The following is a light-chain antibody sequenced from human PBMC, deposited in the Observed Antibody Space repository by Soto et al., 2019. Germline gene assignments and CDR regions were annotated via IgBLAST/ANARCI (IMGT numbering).Light chain of an antibody. J-gene: IGLJ1*01. CDR2: DDG. V-gene: IGLV3-21*02. Sequence: YELTQPPSVSVAPGQTARITCGGNNIGSESVHWYQQKPGQAPVLVVYDDGNRPSGIPERFSGSNSGNTATLTISRVEAGDEADYYCHLWDSSSDLYVFGTGTKVTVL. CDR3: HLWDSSSDLYV. CDR1: NIGSES.